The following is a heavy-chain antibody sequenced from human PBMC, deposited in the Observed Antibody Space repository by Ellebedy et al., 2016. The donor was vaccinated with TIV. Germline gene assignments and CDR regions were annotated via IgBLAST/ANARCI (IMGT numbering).Heavy chain of an antibody. Sequence: GGSLRLXXVASGFTFSSYGMHWVRQAPKKGLEWVAVISYDGSNTYYADSLKGRFAISRDNSRNTLYLQMNTLRAEDTAAYYCAKDSPTGYTNRWSGSSAWLGSWGQGTLVTVSS. CDR2: ISYDGSNT. J-gene: IGHJ5*02. CDR3: AKDSPTGYTNRWSGSSAWLGS. V-gene: IGHV3-30*18. D-gene: IGHD6-19*01. CDR1: GFTFSSYG.